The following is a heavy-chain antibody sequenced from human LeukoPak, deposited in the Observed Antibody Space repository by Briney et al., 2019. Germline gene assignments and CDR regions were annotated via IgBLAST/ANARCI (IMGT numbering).Heavy chain of an antibody. CDR3: ATTTIRLGY. D-gene: IGHD1-26*01. J-gene: IGHJ4*02. CDR1: GGSISSSSHY. Sequence: SETLPLTCTVSGGSISSSSHYWGWIRQPPGKGLEWIGSMYYRGSTYHNPSLKSQVTISVDTSKNQFSLKLSSVTAADTAVYYCATTTIRLGYWGQGTLVTVSS. CDR2: MYYRGST. V-gene: IGHV4-39*07.